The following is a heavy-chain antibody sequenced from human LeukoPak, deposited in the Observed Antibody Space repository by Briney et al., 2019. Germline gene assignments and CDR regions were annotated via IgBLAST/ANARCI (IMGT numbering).Heavy chain of an antibody. CDR3: ASSSWYTAI. CDR2: IYYSGST. J-gene: IGHJ4*02. D-gene: IGHD6-13*01. V-gene: IGHV4-39*07. CDR1: GGSINSGSFY. Sequence: PSETLSLTCTVSGGSINSGSFYWGWIRQPPGKGLEWIGSIYYSGSTYYNPSLRSRVTISVDTSKNQFSLKLSSVTAADTAVYYCASSSWYTAIWGQGTLVTVSS.